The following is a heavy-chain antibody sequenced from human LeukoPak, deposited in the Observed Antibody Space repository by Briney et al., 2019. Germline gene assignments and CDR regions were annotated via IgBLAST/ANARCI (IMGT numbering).Heavy chain of an antibody. CDR1: GGSISSYC. J-gene: IGHJ3*02. D-gene: IGHD3-22*01. V-gene: IGHV4-59*01. CDR3: ARSEYYYDSKGAFDI. Sequence: SETLSLTCTVSGGSISSYCWSWIRQPPGKGLEWIGYIYYSGSTNYNPSLKSRVTISVDTSKNQFSLKLSSVTAADAAVYYCARSEYYYDSKGAFDIWGQGAMVTVSS. CDR2: IYYSGST.